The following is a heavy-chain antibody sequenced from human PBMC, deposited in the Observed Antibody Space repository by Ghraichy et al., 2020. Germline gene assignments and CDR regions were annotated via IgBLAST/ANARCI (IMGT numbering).Heavy chain of an antibody. CDR3: ARVPAYCSSTSCYYNWFDP. D-gene: IGHD2-2*01. CDR1: GFTFSSYS. V-gene: IGHV3-21*01. J-gene: IGHJ5*02. CDR2: ISSSSSYI. Sequence: GSLRLSCAASGFTFSSYSMNWVRQAPGKGLEWVSSISSSSSYIYYADSVKGRFTISRDNAKNSLYLQMNSLRAEDTAVYYCARVPAYCSSTSCYYNWFDPWGQGTLVTVSS.